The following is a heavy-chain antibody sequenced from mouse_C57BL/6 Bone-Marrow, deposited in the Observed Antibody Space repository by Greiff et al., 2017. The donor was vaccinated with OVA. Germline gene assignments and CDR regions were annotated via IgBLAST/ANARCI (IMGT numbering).Heavy chain of an antibody. D-gene: IGHD3-2*02. V-gene: IGHV1-19*01. CDR2: INPYNGGT. J-gene: IGHJ3*01. CDR3: ARSTADSSDYRFAY. Sequence: EVQLQQSGPVLVKPGASVKMSCKASGYTFTDYYMNWVKQSHGKSLEWIGVINPYNGGTSYNQKFKGKATLTVDKSSSTAYMELNSLTSEDSAVYYCARSTADSSDYRFAYGGQGTLVTVSA. CDR1: GYTFTDYY.